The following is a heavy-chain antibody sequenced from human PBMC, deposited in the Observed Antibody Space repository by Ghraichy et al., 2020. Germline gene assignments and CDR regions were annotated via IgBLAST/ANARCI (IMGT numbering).Heavy chain of an antibody. Sequence: SEPLSLTCTVSGGSISSYYWSWIRQPPGKGLEWIGYIYYSGSTNYNPSLKSRVTISVDTSKNQFSLKLSSVTAADTAVYYCARELVLHWFDPWGQGTLVTVSS. J-gene: IGHJ5*02. V-gene: IGHV4-59*01. CDR1: GGSISSYY. CDR3: ARELVLHWFDP. CDR2: IYYSGST. D-gene: IGHD2-15*01.